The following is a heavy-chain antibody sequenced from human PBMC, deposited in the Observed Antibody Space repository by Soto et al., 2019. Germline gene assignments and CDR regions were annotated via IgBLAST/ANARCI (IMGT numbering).Heavy chain of an antibody. Sequence: VVSLLLSCAASGFTSSSYWMHWVRQAPGKGLVWVSRINSDGSSTSYADSVKGRFTISRDNAKNTLYLQMNSLRAEDTAVYYCAREAHPPYYNPFYRPDVWGQGTTVTVPS. V-gene: IGHV3-74*01. CDR3: AREAHPPYYNPFYRPDV. CDR1: GFTSSSYW. CDR2: INSDGSST. J-gene: IGHJ6*02.